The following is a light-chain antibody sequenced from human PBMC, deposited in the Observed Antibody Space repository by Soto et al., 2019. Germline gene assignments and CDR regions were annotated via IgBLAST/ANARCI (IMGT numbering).Light chain of an antibody. CDR2: DVS. CDR1: SSDVGFSNY. V-gene: IGLV2-14*01. CDR3: SSYTSSRTDV. J-gene: IGLJ1*01. Sequence: QSVLTQPASVSGSPGQSITISCTGTSSDVGFSNYVFWYQQHPGKAPKLIISDVSNRPSGVSNRFSGSKSGNTASLTISGLQAEDEADYYCSSYTSSRTDVFGTGTKVTVL.